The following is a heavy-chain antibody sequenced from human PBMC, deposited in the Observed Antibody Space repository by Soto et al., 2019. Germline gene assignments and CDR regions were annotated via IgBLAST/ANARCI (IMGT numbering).Heavy chain of an antibody. CDR1: GFTFSDYS. CDR3: ARYTSGEESDY. J-gene: IGHJ4*02. D-gene: IGHD6-19*01. CDR2: IGTSGSAI. V-gene: IGHV3-11*01. Sequence: QVQVVESGGGLVKPGGSVRLSCAVSGFTFSDYSMTWIRQAPGKGVEWLSYIGTSGSAIDYADSVKGRFTISRDKAKNSLYLQRISLGDADTAECYCARYTSGEESDYWGQGTLVTVSS.